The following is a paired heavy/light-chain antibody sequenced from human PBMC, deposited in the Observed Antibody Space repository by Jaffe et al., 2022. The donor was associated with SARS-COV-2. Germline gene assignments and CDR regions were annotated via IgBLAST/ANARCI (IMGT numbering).Light chain of an antibody. V-gene: IGKV3-15*01. CDR1: QSVGSK. CDR3: QQYNEWYT. Sequence: EIVMTQSPAILPASPGERVILSCRASQSVGSKLAWYQQKPGQAPRLLIYDASTRATSIPARFSGSGSGADFSLTITSLQSEDFAVYYCQQYNEWYTFGQGTKLDIK. J-gene: IGKJ2*01. CDR2: DAS.
Heavy chain of an antibody. D-gene: IGHD2-15*01. CDR1: GYTFSDHT. J-gene: IGHJ4*02. V-gene: IGHV1-3*01. Sequence: QVQLVQSGTEVKKPGASVRISCKASGYTFSDHTLFWVRQAPGQRLEWMGWIDAGYGDTKVSQKFQGRVTVDKDTSATTVYMDLSSLTSEDTAIYYCARRGYGSGHLYFDSWGQGTLVTVSS. CDR2: IDAGYGDT. CDR3: ARRGYGSGHLYFDS.